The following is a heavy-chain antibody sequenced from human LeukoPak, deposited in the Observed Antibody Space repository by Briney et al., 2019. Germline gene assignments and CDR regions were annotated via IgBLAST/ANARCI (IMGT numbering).Heavy chain of an antibody. Sequence: GGSLRLSCAASGFTFSSYSMNWVRQAPGKGLEWVSSISSSSSYIYYADSVKGRFTISRDNDKNSLYLQMNSLRAEDTAVYYCASSPRGLRQAIDYWGQGTLVTVSS. CDR1: GFTFSSYS. J-gene: IGHJ4*02. D-gene: IGHD4-17*01. V-gene: IGHV3-21*01. CDR3: ASSPRGLRQAIDY. CDR2: ISSSSSYI.